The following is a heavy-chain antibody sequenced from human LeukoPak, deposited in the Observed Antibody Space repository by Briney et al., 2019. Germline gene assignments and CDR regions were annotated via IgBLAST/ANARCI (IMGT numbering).Heavy chain of an antibody. CDR1: GFILSSYS. Sequence: GGSLRLSCAASGFILSSYSMNWVRQAPVKGLEWVSYISSSSSTVYYADSVKGRFTISRDNAKNSLYLQMNSLTDEDTAVYYCARAIVGVLEYWGQGTLVTVSS. J-gene: IGHJ4*02. CDR2: ISSSSSTV. D-gene: IGHD1-26*01. V-gene: IGHV3-48*02. CDR3: ARAIVGVLEY.